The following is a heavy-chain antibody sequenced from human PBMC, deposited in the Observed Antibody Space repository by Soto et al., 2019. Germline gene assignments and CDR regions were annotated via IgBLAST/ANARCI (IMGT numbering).Heavy chain of an antibody. J-gene: IGHJ4*02. V-gene: IGHV4-39*01. CDR2: TYYTGSGST. D-gene: IGHD6-19*01. CDR1: GASVISSGYY. CDR3: ALEYSSDWYYFDY. Sequence: PSETLSLTCTVSGASVISSGYYWGWIRQPPGKGLEWIGSTYYTGSGSTYYNPSLKSRVTVSVDTSKKQFSLKLSSVTAADTAVYYCALEYSSDWYYFDYRGQGTLVPVSS.